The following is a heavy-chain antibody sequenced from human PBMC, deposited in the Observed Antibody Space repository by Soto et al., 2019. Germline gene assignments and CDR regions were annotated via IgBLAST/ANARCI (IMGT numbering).Heavy chain of an antibody. J-gene: IGHJ6*02. CDR3: AKDLVRALKMTHLYYHNYYGIDV. CDR1: GFTFSSYG. CDR2: ISYDGSNK. V-gene: IGHV3-30*18. D-gene: IGHD3-10*01. Sequence: GGSLRLSCAASGFTFSSYGMHWVRQAPGKGLEWVAVISYDGSNKYYADSVKGRFTISRDNSKNTLYLQMNSLRAEDTAVYYCAKDLVRALKMTHLYYHNYYGIDVWRQETTVTVAS.